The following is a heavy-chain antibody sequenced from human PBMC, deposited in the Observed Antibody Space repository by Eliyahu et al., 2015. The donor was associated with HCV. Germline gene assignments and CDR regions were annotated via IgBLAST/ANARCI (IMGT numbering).Heavy chain of an antibody. J-gene: IGHJ4*02. CDR1: GFTFXSXA. D-gene: IGHD5-18*01. Sequence: EVQLLESGGGLVQPGGSLRLSCAASGFTFXSXAMSWVRQAPGKGLEWVSAISGSGGSTYYADSVKGRFTISRDNSKNTLYLQMNSLRAEDTAVYYCAKDKPFTAMVPPGVLDYWGQGTLVTVSS. V-gene: IGHV3-23*01. CDR3: AKDKPFTAMVPPGVLDY. CDR2: ISGSGGST.